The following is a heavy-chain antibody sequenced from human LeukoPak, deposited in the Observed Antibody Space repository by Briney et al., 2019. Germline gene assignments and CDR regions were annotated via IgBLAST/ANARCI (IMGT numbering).Heavy chain of an antibody. D-gene: IGHD3-22*01. CDR3: ASPRTGSGYDAFDI. J-gene: IGHJ3*02. V-gene: IGHV3-21*01. Sequence: GGSLRLSCAASGFTFSSYWMHWVRQAPGKGLEWVSSISSSSSYIYYADSVKGRFTISRDNAKNSLYLQMNSLRAEDTAVYYCASPRTGSGYDAFDIWGQGTMVTVSS. CDR2: ISSSSSYI. CDR1: GFTFSSYW.